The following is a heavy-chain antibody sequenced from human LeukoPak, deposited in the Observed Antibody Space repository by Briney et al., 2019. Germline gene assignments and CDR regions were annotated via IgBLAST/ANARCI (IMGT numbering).Heavy chain of an antibody. J-gene: IGHJ6*02. Sequence: ASVKVSCKASAYTFIAYYMHWVRQAPGQGLEWMGWINPKSGGTNYAQKFQGRVTMTRDTSISAAYMELSRLRSDDTAVYYCASPHYCSSTSCSIYYYYGMDVWGQGTTVTVSS. CDR3: ASPHYCSSTSCSIYYYYGMDV. V-gene: IGHV1-2*02. CDR2: INPKSGGT. D-gene: IGHD2-2*01. CDR1: AYTFIAYY.